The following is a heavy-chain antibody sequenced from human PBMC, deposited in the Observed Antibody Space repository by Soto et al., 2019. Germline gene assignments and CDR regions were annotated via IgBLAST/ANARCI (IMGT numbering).Heavy chain of an antibody. D-gene: IGHD5-12*01. CDR1: GDTFTDYY. Sequence: VQLVQSGAEVKKPGASVKVSCKASGDTFTDYYMHWVRQAPGQGLEWMGWINPNSGVTKYAQKFRGWVTMTRETSIRTFYMELSRLKSDDTAVYYCARESGGATATLDYYYFYMDVWGKGTTVTVSS. V-gene: IGHV1-2*04. CDR2: INPNSGVT. CDR3: ARESGGATATLDYYYFYMDV. J-gene: IGHJ6*03.